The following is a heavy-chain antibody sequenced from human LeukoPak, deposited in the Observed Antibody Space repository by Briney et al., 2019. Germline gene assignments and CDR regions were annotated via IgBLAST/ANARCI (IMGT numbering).Heavy chain of an antibody. Sequence: PSETLSLTCTVSGGSTSTYYWSWIRQPAGKGLEWIGRIYTSGNTNYNPSLKSRVTMSVDTSRNQFSLKLSSVTAADTAVYYCARLAGTDAFDVWGQGTMVIVSS. CDR1: GGSTSTYY. V-gene: IGHV4-4*07. D-gene: IGHD6-19*01. CDR3: ARLAGTDAFDV. J-gene: IGHJ3*01. CDR2: IYTSGNT.